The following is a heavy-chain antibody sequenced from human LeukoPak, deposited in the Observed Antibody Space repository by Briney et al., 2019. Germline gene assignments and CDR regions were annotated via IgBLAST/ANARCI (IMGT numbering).Heavy chain of an antibody. V-gene: IGHV4-59*12. J-gene: IGHJ4*02. CDR1: GGSISSYY. CDR2: IYYTGST. Sequence: PSETLSLTCTVSGGSISSYYWSWIRQPPGKGLEWIGCIYYTGSTNYNPSLKSRVTISVDTSKNQFPLKLSSVTAADTAVYYCARGYDSSGYYWNWGQGTLVTVSS. CDR3: ARGYDSSGYYWN. D-gene: IGHD3-22*01.